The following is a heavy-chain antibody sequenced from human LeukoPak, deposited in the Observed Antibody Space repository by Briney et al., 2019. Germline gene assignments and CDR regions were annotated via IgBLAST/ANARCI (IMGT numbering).Heavy chain of an antibody. V-gene: IGHV4-39*01. CDR3: ARHARTPFGVVSGYFDY. CDR1: GGSFSSYY. Sequence: KSSETLSLTCAVYGGSFSSYYWGWIRQPPGKGLEWIGSIYYSGSTYYNPSLKSRVTISVDTSKNQFSLKLSSVTAADTAVYYCARHARTPFGVVSGYFDYWGQGTLVTVSS. J-gene: IGHJ4*02. CDR2: IYYSGST. D-gene: IGHD3-3*01.